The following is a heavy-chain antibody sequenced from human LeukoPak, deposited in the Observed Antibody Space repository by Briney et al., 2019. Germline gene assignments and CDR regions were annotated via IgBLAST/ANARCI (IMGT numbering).Heavy chain of an antibody. V-gene: IGHV1-2*02. CDR3: ARDRYGDGFAHFDY. Sequence: ASVKVSCKASGYTFTGYYMHWVRQAPGQGLQWMGWITPGGGTNYPQKFQGRVAITWDTSITTAYMDLSRLTSDDTAVYYCARDRYGDGFAHFDYWGQGALVTVSS. J-gene: IGHJ4*02. CDR2: ITPGGGT. D-gene: IGHD5-24*01. CDR1: GYTFTGYY.